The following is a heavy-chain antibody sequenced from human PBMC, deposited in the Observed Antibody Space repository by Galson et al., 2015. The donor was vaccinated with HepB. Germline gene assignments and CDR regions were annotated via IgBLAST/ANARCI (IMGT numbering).Heavy chain of an antibody. Sequence: SLRLSCAASGFGFTDYAMHWVRQAPGKGLEWVAVISYDGSHKYYGDAVKGRFTVSRDNSKNTLYLQMNRLSAEDTAVYYCARDRVQYYYDSSGYHLDYWGQGTVVTVSS. CDR1: GFGFTDYA. CDR2: ISYDGSHK. J-gene: IGHJ4*02. CDR3: ARDRVQYYYDSSGYHLDY. D-gene: IGHD3-22*01. V-gene: IGHV3-30*04.